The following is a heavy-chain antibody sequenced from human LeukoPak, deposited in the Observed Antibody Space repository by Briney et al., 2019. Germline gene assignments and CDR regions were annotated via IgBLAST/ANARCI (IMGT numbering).Heavy chain of an antibody. Sequence: GESLKISCKGSGYSFTSYWIGWVRQMPGKGPEWMGVIFPDDSDTRYSPSFQGQVTISADKSISTAYLQWSSLKASDTAMYYCATSASYSGYDYPQYFDYWGQGTLVTVSS. D-gene: IGHD5-12*01. CDR1: GYSFTSYW. J-gene: IGHJ4*02. V-gene: IGHV5-51*01. CDR2: IFPDDSDT. CDR3: ATSASYSGYDYPQYFDY.